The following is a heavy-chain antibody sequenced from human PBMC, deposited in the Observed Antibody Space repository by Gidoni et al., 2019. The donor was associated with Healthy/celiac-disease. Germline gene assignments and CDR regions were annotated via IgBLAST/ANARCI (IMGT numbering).Heavy chain of an antibody. V-gene: IGHV4-34*01. Sequence: QVPLHQWGAGLLKPSATLSLPSAVYGGSFSGYSWSWIRQPPGKGLEWIGEINHSGSTNYNQSLKSRVTISVETSKNQVSLKLSSVTAADTAVYYCARKRPSRDYVWGSYSGGPSFDYWGQGTLVTVSS. CDR2: INHSGST. CDR3: ARKRPSRDYVWGSYSGGPSFDY. J-gene: IGHJ4*02. D-gene: IGHD3-16*01. CDR1: GGSFSGYS.